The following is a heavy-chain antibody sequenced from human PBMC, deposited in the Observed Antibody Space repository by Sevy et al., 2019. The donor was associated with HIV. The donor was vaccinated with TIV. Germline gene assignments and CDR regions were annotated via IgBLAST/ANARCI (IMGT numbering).Heavy chain of an antibody. CDR3: TTDGGGYNYGYSFDY. CDR2: IKSKTDGGTT. Sequence: GGSLRLSCAASGFTFSNAWMNWVRQTPGKGLEWVGRIKSKTDGGTTDYAAPGKGRFTISREDSKNTLYLQMDSLKTEDTAVYYCTTDGGGYNYGYSFDYWGQGTLVTVSS. V-gene: IGHV3-15*07. CDR1: GFTFSNAW. J-gene: IGHJ4*02. D-gene: IGHD5-18*01.